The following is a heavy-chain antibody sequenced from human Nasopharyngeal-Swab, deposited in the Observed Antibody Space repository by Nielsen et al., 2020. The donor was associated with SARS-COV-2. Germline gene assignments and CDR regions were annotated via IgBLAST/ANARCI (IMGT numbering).Heavy chain of an antibody. CDR2: ISGSGGST. V-gene: IGHV3-23*01. J-gene: IGHJ5*02. D-gene: IGHD3-9*01. CDR3: AREHILTGYCT. Sequence: GESLKISCAASGFTFSSYAMSWVRQAPGKGLEWVSAISGSGGSTYYADSVKGRLTISRDNSKNTLYLQMNSLRAEDTAVYYCAREHILTGYCTWGQGTLVTVSS. CDR1: GFTFSSYA.